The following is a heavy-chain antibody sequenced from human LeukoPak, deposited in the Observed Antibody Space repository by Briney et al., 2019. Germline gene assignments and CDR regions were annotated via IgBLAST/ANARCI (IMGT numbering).Heavy chain of an antibody. CDR3: ARRGSKIYSFDI. J-gene: IGHJ3*02. Sequence: GGSLRLSCAASGFTFSTYGMHWVRQAPGKGLEWVAVIWFDGSDKYYADSMEGRLTISRDNSKNTVSLQMNSLRAEDTAVYYCARRGSKIYSFDIWGQGTLVTVSS. CDR1: GFTFSTYG. D-gene: IGHD3-16*01. V-gene: IGHV3-33*01. CDR2: IWFDGSDK.